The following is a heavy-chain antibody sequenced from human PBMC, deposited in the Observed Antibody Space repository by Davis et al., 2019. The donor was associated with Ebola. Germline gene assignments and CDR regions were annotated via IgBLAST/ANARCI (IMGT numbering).Heavy chain of an antibody. V-gene: IGHV4-34*01. CDR1: GGSFSGYY. J-gene: IGHJ4*02. Sequence: GSLRLSCAVYGGSFSGYYWSWIRQPPGKGLEWMGEVNHSGGANYNPSLKSRVTISADTSKNQFSLKLSSVTAADTAVYYCTRTTRDSGWFIDFWGRGTRVTVSS. CDR2: VNHSGGA. CDR3: TRTTRDSGWFIDF. D-gene: IGHD6-19*01.